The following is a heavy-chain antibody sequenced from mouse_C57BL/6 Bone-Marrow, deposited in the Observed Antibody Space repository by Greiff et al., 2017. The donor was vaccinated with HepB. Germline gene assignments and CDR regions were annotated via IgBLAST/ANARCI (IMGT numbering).Heavy chain of an antibody. J-gene: IGHJ3*01. D-gene: IGHD2-1*01. CDR1: GYTFTNYW. Sequence: QVQLQQSGAELVRPGTSVKMSCKASGYTFTNYWIGWAKQRPGHGLEWIGDIYPGGGYTNYNEKFKGKATPTADKSSSTAYMQFSSLTSEDSAIYYCARGGFYYAFAYWGQGTLVTVSA. V-gene: IGHV1-63*01. CDR2: IYPGGGYT. CDR3: ARGGFYYAFAY.